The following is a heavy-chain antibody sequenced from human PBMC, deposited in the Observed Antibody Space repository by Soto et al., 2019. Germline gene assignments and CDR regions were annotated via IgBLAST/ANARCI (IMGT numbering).Heavy chain of an antibody. J-gene: IGHJ5*02. CDR2: IYYSGST. V-gene: IGHV4-59*01. CDR1: GGSSISYY. Sequence: PLETLPLTCTVSGGSSISYYWSWIRQPTGKGLEWIGYIYYSGSTNYNPPLKSRVTISVDTSKNQFSLKLSSVTAADTAVYYCARDPGFWSGYQRYNWFDPWGQGTLLTVSS. CDR3: ARDPGFWSGYQRYNWFDP. D-gene: IGHD3-3*01.